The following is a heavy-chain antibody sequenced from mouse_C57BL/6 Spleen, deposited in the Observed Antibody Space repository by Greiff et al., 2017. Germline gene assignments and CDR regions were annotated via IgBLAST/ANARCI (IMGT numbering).Heavy chain of an antibody. Sequence: VQLHQSGPGLVQPSQSLSITCTVSGFSLTSYGVHWVRQSPGKGLEWLGVIWSGGSTDYNAAFISRLSISKDNSKSQVFFKMNSLQADDTAIYYCARGGYSNPYDAMDYWGQGTSVTVSS. J-gene: IGHJ4*01. V-gene: IGHV2-2*01. CDR2: IWSGGST. CDR1: GFSLTSYG. CDR3: ARGGYSNPYDAMDY. D-gene: IGHD2-5*01.